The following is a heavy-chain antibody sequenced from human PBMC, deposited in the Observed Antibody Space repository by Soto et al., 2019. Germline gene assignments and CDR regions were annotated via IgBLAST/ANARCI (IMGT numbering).Heavy chain of an antibody. CDR3: ARGYSGFLDFDY. J-gene: IGHJ4*02. Sequence: ASLKVSCKASGYTFTSYSISWVRQAPGQGLEWMGWISAYNGNTNYAQKLQGRVTMTTDTSTSTAYMELRSLRSDDTAVYYCARGYSGFLDFDYWGQGTLVPVSS. CDR1: GYTFTSYS. V-gene: IGHV1-18*01. D-gene: IGHD5-12*01. CDR2: ISAYNGNT.